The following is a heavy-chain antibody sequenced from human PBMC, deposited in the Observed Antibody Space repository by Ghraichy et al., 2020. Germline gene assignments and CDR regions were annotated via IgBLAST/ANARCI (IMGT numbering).Heavy chain of an antibody. Sequence: SVKVSCKASGFTFTSSAVQWVRQARGQRLEWIGWIVVGSGNTNYAQKFQERVTITRDMSTSTAYMELSSLRSEDTAVYYCAADSLTITGTTVPLYYYYYMDVWGKGTTVTVSS. V-gene: IGHV1-58*01. CDR3: AADSLTITGTTVPLYYYYYMDV. J-gene: IGHJ6*03. CDR1: GFTFTSSA. CDR2: IVVGSGNT. D-gene: IGHD1-7*01.